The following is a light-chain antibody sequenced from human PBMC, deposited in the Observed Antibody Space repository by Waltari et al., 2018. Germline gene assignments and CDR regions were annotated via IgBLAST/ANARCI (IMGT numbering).Light chain of an antibody. CDR1: QSISGY. CDR2: ATS. Sequence: DIQMTQSPSSLSASVGDSVTITCRASQSISGYLTWYQQKPGKAPKVLIYATSSLQSGVPSRFSGSGSVTEFTLTITSLQPEDFSTYYCQQSYRTPPLTFGGGTKVEIK. V-gene: IGKV1-39*01. J-gene: IGKJ4*01. CDR3: QQSYRTPPLT.